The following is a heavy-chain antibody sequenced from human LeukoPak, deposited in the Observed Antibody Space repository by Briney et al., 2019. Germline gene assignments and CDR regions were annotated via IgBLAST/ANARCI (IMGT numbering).Heavy chain of an antibody. J-gene: IGHJ4*02. Sequence: ASVKVSCKASGYSFNAYYIHWVRQAPGQGLEWMGWINPNSGATTYAQKFQGSVTMTGDTSIITAYMELSSLRSDDTAVYYCARARGYSYGYDYWGQGTLVTV. CDR3: ARARGYSYGYDY. CDR1: GYSFNAYY. V-gene: IGHV1-2*02. CDR2: INPNSGAT. D-gene: IGHD5-18*01.